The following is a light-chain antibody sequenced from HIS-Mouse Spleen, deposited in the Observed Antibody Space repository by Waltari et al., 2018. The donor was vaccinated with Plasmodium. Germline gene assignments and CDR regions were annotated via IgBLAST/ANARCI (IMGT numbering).Light chain of an antibody. CDR1: QSVSSN. Sequence: EIVMTQSPATLSVSPGERATLSCRASQSVSSNVAWYQQKPGQAPRRLTYGASTRATGIPARFRGSGSGTEFTLTISSLQSEDFAVYYCQQYNNCSFTFGPGTKVDIK. CDR2: GAS. CDR3: QQYNNCSFT. J-gene: IGKJ3*01. V-gene: IGKV3-15*01.